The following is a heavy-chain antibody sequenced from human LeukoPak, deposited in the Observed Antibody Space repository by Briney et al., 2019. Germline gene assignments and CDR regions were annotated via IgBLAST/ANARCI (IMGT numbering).Heavy chain of an antibody. Sequence: PGGSLRLSCAASGFSFSAYAMHWVRQAPGKGLEWVALIGYDGRNEKYADSVKGRFTISKDNSKDTLYLQLNGLRAEDTAVYFCARSGSYYFDYWGQGTLVTVSS. CDR3: ARSGSYYFDY. CDR1: GFSFSAYA. D-gene: IGHD1-26*01. CDR2: IGYDGRNE. J-gene: IGHJ4*02. V-gene: IGHV3-33*03.